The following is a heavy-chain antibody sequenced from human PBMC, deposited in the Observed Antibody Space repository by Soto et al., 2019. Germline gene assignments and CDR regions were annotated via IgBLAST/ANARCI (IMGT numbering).Heavy chain of an antibody. CDR2: IIPIFGTA. CDR1: GGTFSSYA. CDR3: ARDLEREWESYYYYYGMDV. D-gene: IGHD1-26*01. J-gene: IGHJ6*02. Sequence: QVQLVQSGAEVKKPGSSVKVSCKASGGTFSSYAISWVRQAPGQGLEWMGGIIPIFGTASYAQKFQGRVTITADKSTSTDYMELSSLRSEDTAVYYCARDLEREWESYYYYYGMDVWGQGTTVTVSS. V-gene: IGHV1-69*06.